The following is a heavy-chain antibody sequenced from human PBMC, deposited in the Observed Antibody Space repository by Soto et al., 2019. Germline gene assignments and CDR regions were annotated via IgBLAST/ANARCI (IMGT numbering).Heavy chain of an antibody. CDR1: GFSLSTLGVG. CDR3: AHPGIAEAAFDY. Sequence: SGPTLGKAARTRRLACTFSGFSLSTLGVGVCWXRQPPGKALEWLGFIYWNYDNRYGPTLKSRLTIPKDTSKNQVVLTMTNMDPVDTATYYCAHPGIAEAAFDYWGQVTLVTSPQ. V-gene: IGHV2-5*01. CDR2: IYWNYDN. D-gene: IGHD6-13*01. J-gene: IGHJ4*02.